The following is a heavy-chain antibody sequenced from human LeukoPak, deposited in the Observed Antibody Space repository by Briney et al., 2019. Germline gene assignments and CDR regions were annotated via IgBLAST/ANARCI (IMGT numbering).Heavy chain of an antibody. J-gene: IGHJ6*03. CDR1: GGSISSSSYY. CDR3: ARDNYYYYYMDV. Sequence: SETLSLTCTVSGGSISSSSYYWGWIRQPPGKGLEWTGSIYYSGSTYYNPSLKSRVTISVDTSKNQFSLKLSSVTAADTAVYYCARDNYYYYYMDVWGKGTTVTVSS. CDR2: IYYSGST. V-gene: IGHV4-39*07.